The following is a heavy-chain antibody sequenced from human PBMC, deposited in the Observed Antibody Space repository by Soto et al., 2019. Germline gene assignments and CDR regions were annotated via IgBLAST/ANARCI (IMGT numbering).Heavy chain of an antibody. D-gene: IGHD2-15*01. J-gene: IGHJ4*02. V-gene: IGHV1-18*01. Sequence: ASVKVSCKASGYTFTSYGISWVRQAPGQGLEWMGWISAYNGNTNYAQKLQGRVTMTTDTSTSTAYMELRSLRSDDTAVYYCARDGPTYCSCGSSYTFDYWGQGTLVTVSS. CDR3: ARDGPTYCSCGSSYTFDY. CDR1: GYTFTSYG. CDR2: ISAYNGNT.